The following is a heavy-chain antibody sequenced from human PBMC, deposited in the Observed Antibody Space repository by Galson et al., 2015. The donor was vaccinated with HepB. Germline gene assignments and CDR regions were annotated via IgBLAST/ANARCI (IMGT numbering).Heavy chain of an antibody. CDR3: ARDGYYDSRGYYLRLIDY. Sequence: SLRLSCAASGFTFSDYYMSWIRQAPGKGLEWVSYISSSGSTIYYADSVKGRFTISRDNSKNSLYLQMTSLRAEDTAVYYCARDGYYDSRGYYLRLIDYWGQGTLVTVSS. CDR2: ISSSGSTI. CDR1: GFTFSDYY. D-gene: IGHD3-22*01. J-gene: IGHJ4*02. V-gene: IGHV3-11*01.